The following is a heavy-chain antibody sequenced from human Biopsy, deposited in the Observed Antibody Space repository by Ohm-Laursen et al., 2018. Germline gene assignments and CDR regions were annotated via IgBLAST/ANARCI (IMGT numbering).Heavy chain of an antibody. V-gene: IGHV1-2*02. CDR1: GYTFTGQY. J-gene: IGHJ3*02. Sequence: ASVKVSCKASGYTFTGQYLHWVRRAPGQGLEWMGWITADEKNSAPKFQGRVTMTTDMSTSTAYMELRGLKSDDTAVYYCARVFGGAYYSYAFDIWGQGTLVIVSS. CDR3: ARVFGGAYYSYAFDI. CDR2: ITADEK. D-gene: IGHD1-26*01.